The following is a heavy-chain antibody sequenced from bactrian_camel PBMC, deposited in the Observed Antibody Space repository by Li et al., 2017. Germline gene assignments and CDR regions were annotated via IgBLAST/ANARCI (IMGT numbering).Heavy chain of an antibody. J-gene: IGHJ4*01. V-gene: IGHV3S31*01. CDR3: ATAWWYSPFNY. Sequence: VQLVESGGDLVQPGGSLRLSCAASGFTFSTYAMSWVRQAPGKGLEWVSLITRSGGTPLYADSVKGRFTISRDNAKNTLYLQINSLQPEDTAKYYCATAWWYSPFNYWGQGTQVTVS. CDR1: GFTFSTYA. CDR2: ITRSGGTP. D-gene: IGHD1*01.